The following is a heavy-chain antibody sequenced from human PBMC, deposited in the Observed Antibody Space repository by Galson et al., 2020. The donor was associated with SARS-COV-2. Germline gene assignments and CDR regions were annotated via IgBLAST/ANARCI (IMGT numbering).Heavy chain of an antibody. V-gene: IGHV2-5*01. CDR1: ASSLSTTGLN. Sequence: ESGPTLVKPAQTLTLTCTFSASSLSTTGLNVGWIRQPPGKALKWLMVIHWNDHKWYSPALMNRLPLTKDTSKNQVILPLTSRDPVDTATYYCAQGGGGVAFDYWGQGTLVTVCS. J-gene: IGHJ4*02. CDR3: AQGGGGVAFDY. CDR2: IHWNDHK. D-gene: IGHD3-16*01.